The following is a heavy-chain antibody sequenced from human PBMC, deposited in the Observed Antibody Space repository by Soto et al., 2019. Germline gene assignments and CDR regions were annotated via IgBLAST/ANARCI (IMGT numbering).Heavy chain of an antibody. J-gene: IGHJ4*02. V-gene: IGHV4-59*12. CDR1: GGSISSYY. CDR2: IYYSGST. D-gene: IGHD3-10*01. Sequence: SETLSLTCTVSGGSISSYYWSWIRQPPGKGLEWIGYIYYSGSTNYNPSLKSRVTISRDNAKNSLYLQMSSLRAEDTAVYYCARDIRGAYWGQGTLVTVSS. CDR3: ARDIRGAY.